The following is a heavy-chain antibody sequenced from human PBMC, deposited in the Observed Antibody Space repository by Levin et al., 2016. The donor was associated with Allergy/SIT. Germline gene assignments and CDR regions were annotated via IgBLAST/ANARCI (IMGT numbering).Heavy chain of an antibody. J-gene: IGHJ4*02. CDR2: ISPYSGDT. D-gene: IGHD4-17*01. Sequence: WVRQAPGQGLEWMGWISPYSGDTNYAEKFQGRVTLTTDTSTSTTYMDLRSLKSDDTAVYYCAKDEFGDYDLAHWGQGTLVTVSS. V-gene: IGHV1-18*01. CDR3: AKDEFGDYDLAH.